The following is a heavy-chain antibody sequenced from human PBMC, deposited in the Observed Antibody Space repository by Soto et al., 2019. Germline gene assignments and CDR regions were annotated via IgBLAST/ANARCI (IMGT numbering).Heavy chain of an antibody. CDR1: GYTFTSYE. CDR2: VNPNTGHT. J-gene: IGHJ4*02. CDR3: ARPYDSSQSPRFDY. D-gene: IGHD3-22*01. Sequence: VASVKVSCKASGYTFTSYEINWVRQATGQGLEWMGWVNPNTGHTGYAQKFQGRVTMTRNSSIGTAYMELSSLRSEDTAVYYCARPYDSSQSPRFDYWGQGTLVTVSS. V-gene: IGHV1-8*01.